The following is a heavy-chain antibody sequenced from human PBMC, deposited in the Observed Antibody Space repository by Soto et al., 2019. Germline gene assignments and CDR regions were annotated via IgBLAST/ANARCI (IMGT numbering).Heavy chain of an antibody. V-gene: IGHV3-33*01. CDR3: ARDINYYDSSGYYYGIPGATNWFDP. Sequence: PRWSLRPSCAASGFTFSSYGMHWFRQAPGKGRGWVAVIWYDGSNKYYADSVKGRFTISRDNSKNTLYLQMNSLRAEDTAVYYCARDINYYDSSGYYYGIPGATNWFDPWGQGTLVTVSS. J-gene: IGHJ5*02. CDR1: GFTFSSYG. D-gene: IGHD3-22*01. CDR2: IWYDGSNK.